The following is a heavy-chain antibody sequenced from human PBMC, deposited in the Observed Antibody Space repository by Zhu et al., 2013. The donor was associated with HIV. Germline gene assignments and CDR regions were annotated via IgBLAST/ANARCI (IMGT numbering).Heavy chain of an antibody. V-gene: IGHV1-46*03. CDR3: ARDLARGYNYEGFDY. J-gene: IGHJ4*02. CDR2: INPSGGST. Sequence: QVQLVQSGAEVKKPGASVKVSCKASGYIFSTYYMHWVRQAPGQGLEWMGGINPSGGSTSYAEKFQGRVTLTRDTSRGTVYMQLSSLRSEDTAVYYCARDLARGYNYEGFDYWGQGTLVTVSS. CDR1: GYIFSTYY. D-gene: IGHD1-1*01.